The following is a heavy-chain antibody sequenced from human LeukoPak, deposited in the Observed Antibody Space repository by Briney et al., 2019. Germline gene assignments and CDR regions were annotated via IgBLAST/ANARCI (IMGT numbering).Heavy chain of an antibody. D-gene: IGHD3-22*01. J-gene: IGHJ6*03. CDR2: IIPIFGTA. Sequence: SVKVSCKASGGTFSSYAISWVRQAPRQGLEWMGRIIPIFGTANYAQKFQGRVTITTDESTSTAYMELSSLRSEDTAVYYCARSPSFGGVVVYYYYMDVWRKGTTVTVSS. CDR1: GGTFSSYA. V-gene: IGHV1-69*05. CDR3: ARSPSFGGVVVYYYYMDV.